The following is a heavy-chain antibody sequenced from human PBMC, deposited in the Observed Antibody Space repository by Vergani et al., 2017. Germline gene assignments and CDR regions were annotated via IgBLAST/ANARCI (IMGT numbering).Heavy chain of an antibody. V-gene: IGHV3-30*02. CDR3: AKGGEYSGYDPYYYMDV. CDR2: IRYDGSNK. D-gene: IGHD5-12*01. CDR1: GFTFSSYG. Sequence: QVQLVESGGGVVQPGRSLRLSCAASGFTFSSYGMHWVRQAPGKGLVWVAFIRYDGSNKYYADSVKGRFTISRDNSKNTLYLQMNSLRAEDTAVYYCAKGGEYSGYDPYYYMDVWGKGP. J-gene: IGHJ6*03.